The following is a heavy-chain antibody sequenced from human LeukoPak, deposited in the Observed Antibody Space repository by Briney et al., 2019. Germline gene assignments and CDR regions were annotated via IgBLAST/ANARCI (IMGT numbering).Heavy chain of an antibody. V-gene: IGHV3-48*03. D-gene: IGHD4-17*01. CDR3: ASGYGDYKAY. J-gene: IGHJ4*02. Sequence: GGSLRLSCAASGFTFSSHEMNWVRQAAGKVLEWVSYISSSGSTIYYADSVKGRFTISRDNAKNSLYLQMNSLRAEDTAVYYCASGYGDYKAYWGQGTLVTVSS. CDR1: GFTFSSHE. CDR2: ISSSGSTI.